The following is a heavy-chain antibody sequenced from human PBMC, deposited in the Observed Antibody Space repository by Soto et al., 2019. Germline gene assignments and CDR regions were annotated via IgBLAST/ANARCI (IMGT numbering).Heavy chain of an antibody. Sequence: KASETLSRTCSVSGGSIHSGDYYGSLIRQSPRKVLDWIGYIYYSGSTYYNPTLKSRSTISIDTSKIQFFLDVDSVTAADTAVYYCARLYTGYEAFDYWGQGTLVTVSS. J-gene: IGHJ4*02. CDR3: ARLYTGYEAFDY. V-gene: IGHV4-30-4*01. CDR1: GGSIHSGDYY. CDR2: IYYSGST. D-gene: IGHD5-12*01.